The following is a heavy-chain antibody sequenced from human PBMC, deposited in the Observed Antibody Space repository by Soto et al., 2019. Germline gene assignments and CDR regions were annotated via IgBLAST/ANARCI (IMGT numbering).Heavy chain of an antibody. CDR2: ISRTSFTI. CDR1: GFSFSDFG. J-gene: IGHJ4*02. Sequence: GGSLRLSCAASGFSFSDFGMTWVRQAPGKGLEWISYISRTSFTIYYADSVRGRFTISRDNAKNSLYLQMNSLKDDDTAVYYCARPKYCSGDTCFFDFWGQGTLVTVSS. D-gene: IGHD2-15*01. CDR3: ARPKYCSGDTCFFDF. V-gene: IGHV3-48*02.